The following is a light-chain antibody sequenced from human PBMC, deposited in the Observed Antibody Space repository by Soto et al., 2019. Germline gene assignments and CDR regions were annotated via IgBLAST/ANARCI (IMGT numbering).Light chain of an antibody. Sequence: EIVMTQYPATLSVSPGERATLSCRASQRIDFNLAWYQQKPGQAPRLLIYHAIARATGIPTRFSGSGSGTEFTLTISSLQSEDFAVYYCQQYNNWPPITFGQGTLLEIK. CDR3: QQYNNWPPIT. CDR1: QRIDFN. V-gene: IGKV3-15*01. J-gene: IGKJ5*01. CDR2: HAI.